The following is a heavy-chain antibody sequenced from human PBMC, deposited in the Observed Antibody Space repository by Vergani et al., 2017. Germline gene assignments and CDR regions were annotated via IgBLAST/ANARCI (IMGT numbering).Heavy chain of an antibody. CDR1: GGSISSSSYY. D-gene: IGHD6-13*01. Sequence: QLQLQESGPGLVKPSETLSLTCPVSGGSISSSSYYWGWIRQPPGKGLEWIGSIYYSGSTYYNPSLKSRVTISVDTSKNQFSLKLSSVTAADTAVYYCARHDPGIAAAGTSPYCFDYWGQGTLVTVSS. V-gene: IGHV4-39*01. CDR3: ARHDPGIAAAGTSPYCFDY. J-gene: IGHJ4*02. CDR2: IYYSGST.